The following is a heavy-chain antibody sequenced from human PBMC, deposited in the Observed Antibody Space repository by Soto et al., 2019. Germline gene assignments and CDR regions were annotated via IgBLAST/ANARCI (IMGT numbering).Heavy chain of an antibody. Sequence: EVQLVESGGGLVQPGGSLRLSCAASGFTFRNYAMNWVRQAPGKGLEWVSGISSGRGATIRYAESLQGRFSISRDNSKNTLFLQMTHLRDTDTALYYCAKDQGVVGDDKNRRPSDWGQGILVTISS. D-gene: IGHD2-15*01. CDR3: AKDQGVVGDDKNRRPSD. J-gene: IGHJ4*02. V-gene: IGHV3-23*04. CDR2: ISSGRGATI. CDR1: GFTFRNYA.